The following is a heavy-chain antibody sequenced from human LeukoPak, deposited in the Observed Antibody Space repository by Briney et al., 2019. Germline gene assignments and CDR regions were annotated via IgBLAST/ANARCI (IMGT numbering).Heavy chain of an antibody. CDR3: AATSTSGGLTHYYYGMDV. V-gene: IGHV1-58*02. CDR1: GFTSSRSA. D-gene: IGHD4-23*01. J-gene: IGHJ6*01. Sequence: SEKVSCKASGFTSSRSAMPWVRHARGQRLERRGWIFVGSSNKNNAQKVQGRVTINRAKSTSTACMEVSTLRSEDTAVYYCAATSTSGGLTHYYYGMDVWGQGTTVTVS. CDR2: IFVGSSNK.